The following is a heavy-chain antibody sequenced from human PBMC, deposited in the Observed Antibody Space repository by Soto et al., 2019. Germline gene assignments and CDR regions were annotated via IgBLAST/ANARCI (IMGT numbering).Heavy chain of an antibody. Sequence: QVQLVQSGAEVKRPGSSVKVSCKASGDMFRNSAFTWVRQAPGQGLAWMGVIIPLFRKTNVAQNFQGRVTLTADESTSSLYMEASSLTPEDTAVYYCARARLSNGDPNIYFFYGLDVWGQGTTITVSS. D-gene: IGHD3-10*01. J-gene: IGHJ6*02. CDR1: GDMFRNSA. CDR3: ARARLSNGDPNIYFFYGLDV. V-gene: IGHV1-69*01. CDR2: IIPLFRKT.